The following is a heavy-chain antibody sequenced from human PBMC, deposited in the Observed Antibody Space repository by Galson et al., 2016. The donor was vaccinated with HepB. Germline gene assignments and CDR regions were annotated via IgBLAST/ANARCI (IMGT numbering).Heavy chain of an antibody. Sequence: CAISGDSVSSTSAAWNWIRQSPSRGLEWLRRTYYRSKWYNEYALSVKSRITINPDTSKNQFSLQLNSVTPEDAAVYYCARALAPRRAYYGMDVWGKGTTVTVSS. J-gene: IGHJ6*04. CDR2: TYYRSKWYN. CDR1: GDSVSSTSAA. CDR3: ARALAPRRAYYGMDV. V-gene: IGHV6-1*01.